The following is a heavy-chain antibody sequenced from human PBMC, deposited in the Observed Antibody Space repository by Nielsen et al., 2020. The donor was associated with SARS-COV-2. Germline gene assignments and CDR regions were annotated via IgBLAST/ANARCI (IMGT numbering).Heavy chain of an antibody. CDR1: GYTFTSYA. D-gene: IGHD1-26*01. CDR3: ARVQWELLRVYYYYGMDV. J-gene: IGHJ6*02. V-gene: IGHV1-3*01. Sequence: ASVKVSCKASGYTFTSYAMHWVRQAPGQRLEWMGWINAGNGNTKYSQKFQGRVTITRDTSASTAYMELSSLRSEDTAVYYCARVQWELLRVYYYYGMDVWGQGTTVTVSS. CDR2: INAGNGNT.